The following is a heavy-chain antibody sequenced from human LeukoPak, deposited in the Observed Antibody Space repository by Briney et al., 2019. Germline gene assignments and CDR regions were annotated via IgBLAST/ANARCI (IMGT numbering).Heavy chain of an antibody. J-gene: IGHJ6*03. CDR2: ISRSGSTI. CDR1: GFTFSSHP. V-gene: IGHV3-48*03. CDR3: ARPTWTNYMDV. D-gene: IGHD3/OR15-3a*01. Sequence: PGGSLRLSCAASGFTFSSHPMHWVRQAPGEGLEWVSYISRSGSTIFYADSVKGRFTISRDNAKNSVSLQMNSLRAEDTAVYFCARPTWTNYMDVWGKGTAVTISS.